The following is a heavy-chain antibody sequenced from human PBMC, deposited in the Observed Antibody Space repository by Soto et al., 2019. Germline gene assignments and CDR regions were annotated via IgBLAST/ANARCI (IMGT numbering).Heavy chain of an antibody. V-gene: IGHV1-18*04. Sequence: QVQLVQSGAEVKKPGASVKVSCKASGYTFTSYGISWVRQAPGEGLEWMGWISAYNGNTNYAQKLQGRVTMTTDTSTSTAYMELRSLRSDDTAVYYCATSYCSITSCSRNWFDPWGQGTLVTVSS. CDR1: GYTFTSYG. D-gene: IGHD2-2*01. J-gene: IGHJ5*02. CDR3: ATSYCSITSCSRNWFDP. CDR2: ISAYNGNT.